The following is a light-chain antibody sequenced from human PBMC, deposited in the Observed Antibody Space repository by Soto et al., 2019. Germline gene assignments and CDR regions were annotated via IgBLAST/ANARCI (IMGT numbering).Light chain of an antibody. CDR3: QQYNSYPLT. CDR2: KAS. Sequence: DIQMTQSPSTLSASVGDRVTITCRASQSISSWLAWYQQKPGKAPKLLIYKASYLESGVPSRFSGSGSGTEFTLTISSLQPDDFATYYCQQYNSYPLTFGGGTKVEIK. V-gene: IGKV1-5*03. CDR1: QSISSW. J-gene: IGKJ4*01.